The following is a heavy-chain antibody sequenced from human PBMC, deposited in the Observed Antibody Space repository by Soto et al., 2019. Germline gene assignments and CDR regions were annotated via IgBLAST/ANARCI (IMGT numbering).Heavy chain of an antibody. CDR3: ARDLGGYDLYGPDT. J-gene: IGHJ5*02. V-gene: IGHV1-2*02. CDR1: RDTFTDSS. CDR2: INLNSGDT. Sequence: SVKVSCRTSRDTFTDSSMHWVRQAPGQGLEWMGWINLNSGDTNYAEKFRGRVTMTRDTSIITAYMELTRLKSDDTAVYYCARDLGGYDLYGPDTWGQGTLVTVSS. D-gene: IGHD5-12*01.